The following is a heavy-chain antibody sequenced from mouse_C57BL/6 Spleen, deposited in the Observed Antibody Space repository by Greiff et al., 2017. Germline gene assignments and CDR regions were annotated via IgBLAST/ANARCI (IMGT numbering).Heavy chain of an antibody. D-gene: IGHD1-1*01. CDR3: ARGSGSSYYFDY. V-gene: IGHV1-66*01. J-gene: IGHJ2*01. CDR2: IYPGSGNT. CDR1: GYSFTSYY. Sequence: VKLQESGPELVKPGASVKISCKASGYSFTSYYIHWVKQRPGQGLEWIGWIYPGSGNTKYNEKFKGKATLTADTSSSTAYMQLSSLTSEDSAVYDCARGSGSSYYFDYWGQGTTLTVSS.